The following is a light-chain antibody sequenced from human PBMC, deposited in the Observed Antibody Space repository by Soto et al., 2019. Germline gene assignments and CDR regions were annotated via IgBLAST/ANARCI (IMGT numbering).Light chain of an antibody. V-gene: IGKV1-27*01. Sequence: DIPMTQSPSSLSASVGERVTITCRASQGISNYLAWYQQIPGKVPKLLISAASTLQSGVPSRFSGSGSGTDFTLTISSLQPEDVATYYCQKYTNVPAFGGGTKVEIK. J-gene: IGKJ4*01. CDR3: QKYTNVPA. CDR2: AAS. CDR1: QGISNY.